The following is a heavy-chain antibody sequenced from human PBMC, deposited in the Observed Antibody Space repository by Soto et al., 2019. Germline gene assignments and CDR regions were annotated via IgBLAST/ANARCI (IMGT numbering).Heavy chain of an antibody. Sequence: VKVSCKASGYTFTSYGISWVRQAPGQGLEWMGWISAYNGNTNYAQKLQGRVTMTTDTSTSTAYMELRSLRSDDTAVYYCARVLDSSGYYFLYYWGQGTLVTVSS. CDR2: ISAYNGNT. CDR1: GYTFTSYG. CDR3: ARVLDSSGYYFLYY. D-gene: IGHD3-22*01. V-gene: IGHV1-18*01. J-gene: IGHJ4*02.